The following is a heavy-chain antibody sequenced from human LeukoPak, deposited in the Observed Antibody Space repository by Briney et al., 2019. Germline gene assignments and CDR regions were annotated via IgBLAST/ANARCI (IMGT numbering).Heavy chain of an antibody. CDR1: GFTFSSYA. J-gene: IGHJ4*02. D-gene: IGHD3-22*01. CDR3: ARDQGYYDSSGYSSGIDY. CDR2: ISSSGSTI. Sequence: PGGSLRLSCAASGFTFSSYAMNWVRQAPGKGLEWVSYISSSGSTIYYADSVKGRFTISRDNAKNSLYLQMNSLRAEDTAVYYCARDQGYYDSSGYSSGIDYWGQGTLVTVSS. V-gene: IGHV3-48*03.